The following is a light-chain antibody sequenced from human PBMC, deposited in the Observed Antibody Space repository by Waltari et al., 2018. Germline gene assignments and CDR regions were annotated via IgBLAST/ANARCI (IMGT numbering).Light chain of an antibody. Sequence: QSALTQPASVSGSPGQSITISCRGSSSAVGGYNYVSWYHQHPGKAPKLIISEVSNRPSGVSNRFSGSKSGNTASLTISGLQAEDEADYYCSSFTTTNSWLFGGGTKVTVL. J-gene: IGLJ3*02. CDR3: SSFTTTNSWL. V-gene: IGLV2-14*01. CDR1: SSAVGGYNY. CDR2: EVS.